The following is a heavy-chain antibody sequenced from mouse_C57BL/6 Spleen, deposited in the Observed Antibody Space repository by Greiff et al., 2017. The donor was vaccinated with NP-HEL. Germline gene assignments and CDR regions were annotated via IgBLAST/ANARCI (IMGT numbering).Heavy chain of an antibody. CDR3: ARGGYLVNYAMDY. J-gene: IGHJ4*01. D-gene: IGHD2-2*01. CDR1: GYTFTDHT. V-gene: IGHV1-78*01. CDR2: IYPRDGST. Sequence: VQLQQSDAELVKPGASVKISCKVSGYTFTDHTIHWMKQRPEQGLEWIGYIYPRDGSTKYNEKFKGKATLTADKSSSTAYMQLNSLTSEDSAVYVCARGGYLVNYAMDYWGQGTSVTVSS.